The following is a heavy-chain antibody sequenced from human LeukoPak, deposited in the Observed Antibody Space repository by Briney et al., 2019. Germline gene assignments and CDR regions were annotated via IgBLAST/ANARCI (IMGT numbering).Heavy chain of an antibody. CDR1: GGSISSSSYY. V-gene: IGHV4-39*01. CDR3: ARQSQLWFGELAYFDY. J-gene: IGHJ4*02. D-gene: IGHD3-10*01. CDR2: IYYSGST. Sequence: SETLSLTCTVSGGSISSSSYYWGWIRQPPGKGLEWIGSIYYSGSTYYNPSLKSRVTISVDTSKNQFSLKPSSVTAADTAVYYCARQSQLWFGELAYFDYWGQGTLVTVSS.